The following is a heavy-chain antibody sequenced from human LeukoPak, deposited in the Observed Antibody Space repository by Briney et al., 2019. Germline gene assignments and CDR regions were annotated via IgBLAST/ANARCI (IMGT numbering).Heavy chain of an antibody. D-gene: IGHD4-11*01. Sequence: PGGSLRLSCAASGFTFSSYAMSWVRQAPGKGLEWVSAISGSGGSTYYADSVKGRFTISRDNSKNTLYLQMNSLRAEDTAVYYCAKDCGVTTCYYYYYMDVWGKGTTVTVSS. CDR3: AKDCGVTTCYYYYYMDV. CDR2: ISGSGGST. J-gene: IGHJ6*03. CDR1: GFTFSSYA. V-gene: IGHV3-23*01.